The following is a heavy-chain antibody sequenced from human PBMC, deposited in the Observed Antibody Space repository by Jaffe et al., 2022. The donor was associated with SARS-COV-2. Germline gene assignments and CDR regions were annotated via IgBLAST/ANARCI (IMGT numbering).Heavy chain of an antibody. D-gene: IGHD5-12*01. J-gene: IGHJ4*02. V-gene: IGHV4-59*01. CDR2: IYYSGST. CDR3: ARRMATMSGVFDY. Sequence: QVQLQESGPGLVKPSETLSLTCTVSGGSISSYYWSWIRQPPGKGLEWIGYIYYSGSTNYNPSLKSRVTISVDTSKNQFSLKLSSVTAADTAVYYCARRMATMSGVFDYWGQGTLVTVSS. CDR1: GGSISSYY.